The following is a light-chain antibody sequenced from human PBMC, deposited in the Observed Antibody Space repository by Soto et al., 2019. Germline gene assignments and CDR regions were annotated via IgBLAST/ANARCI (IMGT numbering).Light chain of an antibody. J-gene: IGLJ2*01. CDR3: GTWDTSLSAVV. CDR2: DNN. V-gene: IGLV1-51*01. Sequence: QSVLTQPPSVSAAPGQRVTISCSGSSSNIGDNDVSWYQHIPGAAPRLLIYDNNKRPSGIPDRFSGSDSGTSATLGITGLQTGDEADYYCGTWDTSLSAVVFGGGTKLTVL. CDR1: SSNIGDND.